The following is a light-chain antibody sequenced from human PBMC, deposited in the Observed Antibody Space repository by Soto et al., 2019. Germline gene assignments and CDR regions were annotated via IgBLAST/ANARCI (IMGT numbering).Light chain of an antibody. V-gene: IGLV2-23*01. CDR3: CSYAGSSTYV. CDR2: EGS. Sequence: QSALTQPASVSGSPGQSTTISCTGTSSDVGRYNLVSWYQQHPGKAPKLMIYEGSERPSGVSNRFSGSKSGNTASLTISGLQAEDEADYYCCSYAGSSTYVFGTGTKLTVL. CDR1: SSDVGRYNL. J-gene: IGLJ1*01.